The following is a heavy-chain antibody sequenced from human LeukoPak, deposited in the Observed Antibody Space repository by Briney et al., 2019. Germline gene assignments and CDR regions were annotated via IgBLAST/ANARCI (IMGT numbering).Heavy chain of an antibody. D-gene: IGHD6-19*01. V-gene: IGHV1-2*02. CDR2: INPNSGGT. CDR1: GYTFTGHY. Sequence: ASVKVSCKASGYTFTGHYMHWVRQAPGQGFEWMGWINPNSGGTNYAQKFQGRVTMTSDTSISTAYMELSRLRSDDTAVYYCARGGSIAVAGTGYWGQGTLDTVSS. J-gene: IGHJ4*02. CDR3: ARGGSIAVAGTGY.